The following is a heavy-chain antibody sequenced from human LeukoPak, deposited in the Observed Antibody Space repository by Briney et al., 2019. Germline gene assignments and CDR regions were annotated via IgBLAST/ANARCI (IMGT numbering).Heavy chain of an antibody. Sequence: ASVKVSCKASGGTFISYAISWVRQAPGQGLEWRGRIIPILGIANYAQKFQGRVTITADKSTSTAYMELSSLRSEDTAVYYCARVRENTYYALDYWGQGTLVTVSS. CDR3: ARVRENTYYALDY. V-gene: IGHV1-69*04. CDR2: IIPILGIA. D-gene: IGHD3-10*01. CDR1: GGTFISYA. J-gene: IGHJ4*02.